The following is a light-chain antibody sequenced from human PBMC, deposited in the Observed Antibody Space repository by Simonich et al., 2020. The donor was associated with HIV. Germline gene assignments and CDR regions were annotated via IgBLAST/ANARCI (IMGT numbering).Light chain of an antibody. Sequence: DIVMTQSPDSLAVSLGERATINCKSSQNVLYSSNNKNYLAWYQQKHGQPPKLLIYWAPTRESGVPDRFSGSGSGTDFTLTISSLQAEDVAVYYCQQYYSTPRTFGQGTKVEIK. CDR3: QQYYSTPRT. CDR1: QNVLYSSNNKNY. CDR2: WAP. V-gene: IGKV4-1*01. J-gene: IGKJ1*01.